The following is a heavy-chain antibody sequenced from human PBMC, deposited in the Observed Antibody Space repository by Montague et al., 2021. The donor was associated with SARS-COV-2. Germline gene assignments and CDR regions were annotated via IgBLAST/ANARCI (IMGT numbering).Heavy chain of an antibody. CDR2: INQSGST. V-gene: IGHV4-34*01. J-gene: IGHJ4*02. D-gene: IGHD3-22*01. CDR1: GGSFSGCY. CDR3: ARVAGSYYHDSSAYFDY. Sequence: SETLSLTCAVYGGSFSGCYWSWIRQPPGKGLEWIGEINQSGSTNYNPSLKSRVTLSVDTSKKQFSLKLSSLTAADTAVYYCARVAGSYYHDSSAYFDYWGQGSLVTVSS.